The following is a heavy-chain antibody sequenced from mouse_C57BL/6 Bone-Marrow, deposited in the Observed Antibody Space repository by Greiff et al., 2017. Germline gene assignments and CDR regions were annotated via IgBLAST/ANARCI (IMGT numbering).Heavy chain of an antibody. J-gene: IGHJ1*03. CDR1: GYTFTSYW. CDR2: INPSNGGT. V-gene: IGHV1-53*01. D-gene: IGHD2-5*01. Sequence: QVQLQQPGTELVKPGASVTLSCKASGYTFTSYWMHWVKQRPGHGLEWIGNINPSNGGTNYNEKFKSKATLTVDKSSSTAYMQLSSLTSEDSAVYYCAPYYSNYGWYFDVWGTRTTVTVSS. CDR3: APYYSNYGWYFDV.